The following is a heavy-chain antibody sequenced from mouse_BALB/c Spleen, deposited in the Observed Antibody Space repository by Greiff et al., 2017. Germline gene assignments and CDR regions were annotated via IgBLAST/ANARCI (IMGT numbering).Heavy chain of an antibody. CDR1: GFTFSGYA. J-gene: IGHJ4*01. CDR2: ISSGGSYT. V-gene: IGHV5-9-3*01. Sequence: EVKLVESGGGLVKPGGSLKLSCAASGFTFSGYAMSWVRQTPEKRLEWVATISSGGSYTYYPDSVKGRFTISRDNAKNTLYMQMSSLRSEDTAMYYCARRDSNSYAMDYWGQGTSVTVSS. CDR3: ARRDSNSYAMDY.